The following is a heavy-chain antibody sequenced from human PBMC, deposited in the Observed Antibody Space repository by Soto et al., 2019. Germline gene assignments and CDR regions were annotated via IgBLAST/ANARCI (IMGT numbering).Heavy chain of an antibody. V-gene: IGHV1-46*01. D-gene: IGHD3-22*01. J-gene: IGHJ4*02. CDR2: INPSGGST. Sequence: ASVKVSCKASGYTFTSYYMHWVRQAPGQGLEWMGIINPSGGSTSYAQKFQGRVTMTRDTSTSTVYMELSSLRSEDTAVYYWARADYYDSSGKGLDYWGQGTLVTVSS. CDR1: GYTFTSYY. CDR3: ARADYYDSSGKGLDY.